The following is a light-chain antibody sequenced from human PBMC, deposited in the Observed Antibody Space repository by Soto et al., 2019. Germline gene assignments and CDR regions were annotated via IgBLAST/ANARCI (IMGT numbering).Light chain of an antibody. CDR1: QSVRTN. J-gene: IGKJ1*01. CDR3: QQYDRWWT. CDR2: AAS. Sequence: IELTQSPGTLSVSPGERATLSCRASQSVRTNLAWYQQKPGQAPRLVIYAASTRASGVPARFSGSGSGTEFTLTISSVQSEDFAVYYCQQYDRWWTFGQGTKVDIK. V-gene: IGKV3D-15*01.